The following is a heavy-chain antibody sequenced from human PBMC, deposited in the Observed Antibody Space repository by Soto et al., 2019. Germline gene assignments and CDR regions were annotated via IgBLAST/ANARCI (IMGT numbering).Heavy chain of an antibody. CDR2: IRSKAYGGTT. CDR1: GFTFGDYA. J-gene: IGHJ6*02. V-gene: IGHV3-49*04. CDR3: TRGDELILWGYYYYYGMDV. Sequence: EVQLVESGGGLVQPGRSLRLSCIASGFTFGDYAMSWVRQAPGKGLEWVGFIRSKAYGGTTEYAASVKGRFTISRDDSKRIAYLQMNSLKTEDTAVYYCTRGDELILWGYYYYYGMDVWGQGTTVTVSS. D-gene: IGHD2-21*01.